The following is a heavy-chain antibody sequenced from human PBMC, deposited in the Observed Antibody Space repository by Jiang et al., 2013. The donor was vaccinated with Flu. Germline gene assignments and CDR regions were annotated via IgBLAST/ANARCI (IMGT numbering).Heavy chain of an antibody. CDR2: TYYRSKWYN. D-gene: IGHD3-10*01. Sequence: QTLSLTCAISGDSVSSNSAAWNWIRQSPSRGLEWLGRTYYRSKWYNDYAVSVKSRITINPDTSKNQFSLQLNSVTPEDTAVYYCARTLDYYGSGTTPPYFDYWGQGTLVTVSS. V-gene: IGHV6-1*01. J-gene: IGHJ4*02. CDR1: GDSVSSNSAA. CDR3: ARTLDYYGSGTTPPYFDY.